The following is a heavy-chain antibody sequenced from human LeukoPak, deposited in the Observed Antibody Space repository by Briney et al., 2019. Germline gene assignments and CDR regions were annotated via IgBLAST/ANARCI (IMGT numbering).Heavy chain of an antibody. CDR3: ATIVVVSSSLEDY. Sequence: TGGSLRLSCAASGFTFTSYWMNWVRQAPGKGLEWVANIKQDGSEKYCVDSVKGRFTISRDNAKKSLYLQMNSLRVEDTAVYYCATIVVVSSSLEDYWGQGTLVTVSS. V-gene: IGHV3-7*03. D-gene: IGHD3-22*01. J-gene: IGHJ4*02. CDR1: GFTFTSYW. CDR2: IKQDGSEK.